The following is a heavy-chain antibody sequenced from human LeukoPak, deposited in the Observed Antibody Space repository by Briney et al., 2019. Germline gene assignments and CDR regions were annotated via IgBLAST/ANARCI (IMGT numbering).Heavy chain of an antibody. Sequence: GASVKVSCKASGYTFTSYDINWVRQATGQGLEWMGWMNPNSGNTGYAQKFQGRVTMTRDTSINTAYLELYSPRSEDTAVYYCARGYSPSIRTTGNDYWGQGTLVTVSS. J-gene: IGHJ4*02. V-gene: IGHV1-8*01. CDR2: MNPNSGNT. D-gene: IGHD1-1*01. CDR3: ARGYSPSIRTTGNDY. CDR1: GYTFTSYD.